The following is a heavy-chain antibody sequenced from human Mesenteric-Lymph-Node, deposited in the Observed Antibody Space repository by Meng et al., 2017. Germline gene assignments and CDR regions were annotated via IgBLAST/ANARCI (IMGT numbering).Heavy chain of an antibody. J-gene: IGHJ4*02. D-gene: IGHD3-10*01. CDR3: ARDYYGSGSYYNGSNPDY. Sequence: ASVKVSCKASGYTFTSYGISWVRQAPGQGLEWMGWISAYNGNTNYAQKLQGRVTMTTDTSTSTAYMELRSLRSDDTAVYYCARDYYGSGSYYNGSNPDYWGQGTLVTVSS. CDR1: GYTFTSYG. CDR2: ISAYNGNT. V-gene: IGHV1-18*01.